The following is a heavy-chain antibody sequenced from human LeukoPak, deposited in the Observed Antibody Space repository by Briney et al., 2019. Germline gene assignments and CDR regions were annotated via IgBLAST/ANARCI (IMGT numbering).Heavy chain of an antibody. CDR3: AKGVNYYDSSAIGY. V-gene: IGHV3-23*01. J-gene: IGHJ4*02. Sequence: GGSLRLSCAASGFTFSSYAMSWVRQAPGKGLEWVSAISGSGGSTYYADSVKGRFTISRDNSKNTLYLQMNSLRAEDTAVYYCAKGVNYYDSSAIGYWGQGTLVTVSS. CDR2: ISGSGGST. D-gene: IGHD3-22*01. CDR1: GFTFSSYA.